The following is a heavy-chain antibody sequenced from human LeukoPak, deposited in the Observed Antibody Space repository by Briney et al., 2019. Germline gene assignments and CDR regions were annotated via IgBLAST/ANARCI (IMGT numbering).Heavy chain of an antibody. D-gene: IGHD6-13*01. CDR2: MNPNSGNT. Sequence: ASVKVSCKASGYTFTSYDINWVRQATGQGLEWMGWMNPNSGNTGYAQKFQGRVTMTRNTFISTAYMELSSLRSEDTAVYYCARGRAAAGACDYWGQGTLVTVSS. CDR3: ARGRAAAGACDY. V-gene: IGHV1-8*01. J-gene: IGHJ4*02. CDR1: GYTFTSYD.